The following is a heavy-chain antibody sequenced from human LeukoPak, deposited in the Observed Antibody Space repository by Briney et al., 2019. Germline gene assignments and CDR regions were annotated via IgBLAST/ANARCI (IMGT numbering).Heavy chain of an antibody. V-gene: IGHV3-21*01. CDR1: GFTFSDYS. Sequence: GGSLRLSCAGSGFTFSDYSINWLRQPPGKGLAGVWPINYTSSSIYFVDTLRGRFTISRDKAKSSLYLQMNGLTVEDTAVYYCVRLRRNSDRSYYYYYYDHWSQGILVTVSS. CDR2: INYTSSSI. J-gene: IGHJ4*02. D-gene: IGHD3-22*01. CDR3: VRLRRNSDRSYYYYYYDH.